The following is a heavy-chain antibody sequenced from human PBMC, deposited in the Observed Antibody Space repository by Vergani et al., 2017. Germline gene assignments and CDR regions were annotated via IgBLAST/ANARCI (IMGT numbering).Heavy chain of an antibody. J-gene: IGHJ6*03. CDR2: INHSGST. Sequence: QVQLHQWGAGLLKPSETLSLTCAVYGGSFSGYYWGWIRQPPGKGLEWIGEINHSGSTNYNPSLKRRVTISVDTSKNQFSLKLSSVTAADTAVYYCARESAELVGATFYYYYDMDVWGKGTTVTVSS. CDR3: ARESAELVGATFYYYYDMDV. V-gene: IGHV4-34*01. CDR1: GGSFSGYY. D-gene: IGHD1-26*01.